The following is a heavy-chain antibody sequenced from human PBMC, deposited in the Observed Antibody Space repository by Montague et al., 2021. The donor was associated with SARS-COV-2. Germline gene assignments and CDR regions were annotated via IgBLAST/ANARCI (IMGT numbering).Heavy chain of an antibody. CDR1: GGSTPTHY. CDR3: ARGWAFDP. Sequence: SETLSLTCTVSGGSTPTHYWNWLLQSPVTRPERIASVYCNEDTKYNPSLQSRVTISIDTSENQFSLRLNPVTAADTAVYFCARGWAFDPWGQGRLVTVSS. D-gene: IGHD6-19*01. J-gene: IGHJ3*01. V-gene: IGHV4-59*08. CDR2: VYCNEDT.